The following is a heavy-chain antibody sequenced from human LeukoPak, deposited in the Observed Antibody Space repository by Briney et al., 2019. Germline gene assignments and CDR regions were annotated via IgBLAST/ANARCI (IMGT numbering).Heavy chain of an antibody. D-gene: IGHD1-26*01. CDR2: IYYTGST. J-gene: IGHJ4*02. V-gene: IGHV4-59*01. Sequence: PSETLSLTCTVSGGSISTYYWSWIRQPPGKGLEWIGYIYYTGSTSYNPSLKSRVTLSVDTSKNQISLKLSSVTAADTAMYYCARDRFSGSYSDYWGQGTLVTVSS. CDR1: GGSISTYY. CDR3: ARDRFSGSYSDY.